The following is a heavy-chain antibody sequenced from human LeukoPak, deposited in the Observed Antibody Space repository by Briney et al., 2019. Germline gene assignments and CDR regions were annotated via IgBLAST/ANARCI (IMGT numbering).Heavy chain of an antibody. D-gene: IGHD3-22*01. V-gene: IGHV3-48*01. CDR1: EFTFSSYS. CDR3: ARTRSSGCLTFDY. J-gene: IGHJ4*02. Sequence: GGSLRLSCAASEFTFSSYSMNWVRQAPGKGLEWVSYITNSGNSKSYADSVKGRFTISRDNTKNSLYLQMNGPRAEDTAVYYCARTRSSGCLTFDYWGQGILVTVSS. CDR2: ITNSGNSK.